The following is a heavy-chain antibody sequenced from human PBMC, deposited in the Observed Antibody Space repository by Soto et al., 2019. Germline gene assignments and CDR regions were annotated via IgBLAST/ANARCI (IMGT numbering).Heavy chain of an antibody. J-gene: IGHJ4*02. Sequence: EVQLVESGGGVVQPGGSLRLSCATSGFTFIGNWMTWVGRFQGKGLEWVANINQDGTEKYYLASVKGRFTISRDNAKDSLDLQMNALSADDTAVYYCAKAPDGSGREYYCDYWGQGTLVTVSS. CDR2: INQDGTEK. CDR3: AKAPDGSGREYYCDY. D-gene: IGHD3-10*01. V-gene: IGHV3-7*01. CDR1: GFTFIGNW.